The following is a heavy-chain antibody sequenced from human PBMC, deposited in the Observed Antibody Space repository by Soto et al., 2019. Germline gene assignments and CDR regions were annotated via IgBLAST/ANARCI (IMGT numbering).Heavy chain of an antibody. D-gene: IGHD3-10*01. J-gene: IGHJ6*02. V-gene: IGHV3-23*01. Sequence: PGGSLRLSCAASGFTFSSYAMSWVRQAPGKGLEWVSAISGSGGSTYYADSVKGRFTISRDNSKNTLYLQMNSLRAEDTAVYYCAKSPPPGGSGSYLSHYYYGMDVWGQGTTVTVSS. CDR2: ISGSGGST. CDR3: AKSPPPGGSGSYLSHYYYGMDV. CDR1: GFTFSSYA.